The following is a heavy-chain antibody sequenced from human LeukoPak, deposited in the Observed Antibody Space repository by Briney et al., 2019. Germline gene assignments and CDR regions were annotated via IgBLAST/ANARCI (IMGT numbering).Heavy chain of an antibody. CDR1: GGSISSGDYY. J-gene: IGHJ3*02. CDR3: ARGDTYYYDSSGQGAFDI. D-gene: IGHD3-22*01. CDR2: IYYSGST. Sequence: SQTLSLTCTVSGGSISSGDYYWSWIRQPPGKGLEWIGYIYYSGSTYYNPSLKSRVTISVDTSKNRFSLKLSSVTAADTAVYYCARGDTYYYDSSGQGAFDIWGQGTMVTVSS. V-gene: IGHV4-30-4*01.